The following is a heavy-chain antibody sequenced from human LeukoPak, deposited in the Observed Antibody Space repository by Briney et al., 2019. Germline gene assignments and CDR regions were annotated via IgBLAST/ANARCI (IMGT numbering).Heavy chain of an antibody. Sequence: NASETLSLTCTVSGDSISGYFWSWIRQPPGKGLEWIGYMYYSGSINYNPALRSRVTISVDTSKNQFSLKLSSVTAADTAVYYCARAARAGYNLWGQGTLVTVSS. J-gene: IGHJ4*02. D-gene: IGHD5-24*01. CDR2: MYYSGSI. V-gene: IGHV4-59*01. CDR3: ARAARAGYNL. CDR1: GDSISGYF.